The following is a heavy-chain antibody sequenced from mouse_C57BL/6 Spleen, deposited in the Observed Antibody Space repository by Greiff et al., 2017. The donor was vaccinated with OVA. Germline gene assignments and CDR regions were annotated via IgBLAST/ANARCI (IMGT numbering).Heavy chain of an antibody. Sequence: QVQLQQPGAELVKPGASVKMSCKASGYTFTSYWITWVKQRPGQGLEWIGDIHPGSGSTNYNEKFKSKATLTVDTSSSTAYMQLSSLTSEDSAVYYCARTRNGYNYAMYDWGQGTSVTVSS. CDR2: IHPGSGST. J-gene: IGHJ4*01. D-gene: IGHD2-2*01. CDR3: ARTRNGYNYAMYD. CDR1: GYTFTSYW. V-gene: IGHV1-55*01.